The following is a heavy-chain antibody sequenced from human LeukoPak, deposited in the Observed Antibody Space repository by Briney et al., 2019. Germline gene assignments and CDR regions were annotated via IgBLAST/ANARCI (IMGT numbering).Heavy chain of an antibody. V-gene: IGHV3-7*01. Sequence: GGSLRLSCAASGITFTNYWMIWVRQAPGKGLEWVANIKQDGSEKYYVDSVKGRFTISRDNAKNSLYLQMNSLRAEDTAVYYCARDPGYSSSWYYYYYGMDVWGQGTTVTVSS. CDR2: IKQDGSEK. J-gene: IGHJ6*02. CDR3: ARDPGYSSSWYYYYYGMDV. CDR1: GITFTNYW. D-gene: IGHD6-13*01.